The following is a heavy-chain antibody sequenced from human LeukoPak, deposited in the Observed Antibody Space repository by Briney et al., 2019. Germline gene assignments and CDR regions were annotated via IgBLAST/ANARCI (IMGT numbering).Heavy chain of an antibody. D-gene: IGHD3/OR15-3a*01. J-gene: IGHJ3*01. CDR2: ISDRGDST. Sequence: GGSLRLSCAASGLNLTTYAMGWVRQAPGKGLEWVSVISDRGDSTYYGDSVKGRFTISRDSSKNTLYLQMNSLGGEDTALYYCAKGRWGLTINNFDLWGQGTMVTVSS. CDR1: GLNLTTYA. V-gene: IGHV3-23*01. CDR3: AKGRWGLTINNFDL.